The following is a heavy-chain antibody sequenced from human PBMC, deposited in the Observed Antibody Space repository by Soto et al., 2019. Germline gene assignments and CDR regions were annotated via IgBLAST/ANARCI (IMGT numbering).Heavy chain of an antibody. CDR2: IGPETGAT. Sequence: ASVKVSCKASGYTFTGHYIHWVRQTPQQGPEWMGEIGPETGATRYAQKFQGRVTMTRDMSITTVYMELNNLSPDDTAVYYCGRGRSGQIVVFYWGQGTPVTVSS. D-gene: IGHD1-26*01. CDR1: GYTFTGHY. J-gene: IGHJ4*02. CDR3: GRGRSGQIVVFY. V-gene: IGHV1-2*02.